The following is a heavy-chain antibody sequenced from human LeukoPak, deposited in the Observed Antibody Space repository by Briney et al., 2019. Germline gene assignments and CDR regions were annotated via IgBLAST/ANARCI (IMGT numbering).Heavy chain of an antibody. D-gene: IGHD6-19*01. CDR2: INSDGSST. V-gene: IGHV3-74*01. CDR1: GFTFSSYW. J-gene: IGHJ5*02. Sequence: GGSLRLSCAASGFTFSSYWMHWVRQAPGKGLVWVSRINSDGSSTSYADSVKGRFTISRDNSKNTLYLQMNSLRAEDTAVYYCAKDPRLYSSGWPDWFDPWGQGTLVTVSS. CDR3: AKDPRLYSSGWPDWFDP.